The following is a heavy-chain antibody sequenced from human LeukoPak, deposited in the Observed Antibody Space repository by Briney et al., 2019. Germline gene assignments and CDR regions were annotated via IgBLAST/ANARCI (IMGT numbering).Heavy chain of an antibody. V-gene: IGHV4-59*01. CDR3: ARDRRDTSMVWDY. J-gene: IGHJ4*02. CDR2: SGHT. Sequence: SGHTNYNPSLKSRVTISVDTSKNQFSLKMRSVTAADTAVYYRARDRRDTSMVWDYWGRGTLVTVSS. D-gene: IGHD5-18*01.